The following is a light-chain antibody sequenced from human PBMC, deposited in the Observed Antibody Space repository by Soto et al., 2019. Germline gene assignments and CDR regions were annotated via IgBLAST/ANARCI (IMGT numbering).Light chain of an antibody. J-gene: IGLJ2*01. CDR2: GNS. V-gene: IGLV1-40*01. Sequence: QSVLTQSPSVSGAPGQRVTISCTGSSSNIGAGYDVHWYQQLPGTAPKLLIYGNSNRPSGVPDRFSGSKSGTSASLAITGLHAEDEADYYCQSSDSNLSGVVFGGGTKLTVL. CDR1: SSNIGAGYD. CDR3: QSSDSNLSGVV.